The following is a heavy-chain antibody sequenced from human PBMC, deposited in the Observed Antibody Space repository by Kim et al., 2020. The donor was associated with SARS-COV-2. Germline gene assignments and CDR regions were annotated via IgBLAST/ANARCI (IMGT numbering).Heavy chain of an antibody. CDR3: ASWGRIFGVVIIQSKDAFDI. J-gene: IGHJ3*02. Sequence: GGSLRLSCAASGFTFSSYAMHWVRQAPGKGLEWVAVISYDGSNKYYADSVKGRFTISRDNSKNTLYLQMNSLRAEDTAVYYCASWGRIFGVVIIQSKDAFDIWGQGTMVTVSS. D-gene: IGHD3-3*01. CDR2: ISYDGSNK. V-gene: IGHV3-30-3*01. CDR1: GFTFSSYA.